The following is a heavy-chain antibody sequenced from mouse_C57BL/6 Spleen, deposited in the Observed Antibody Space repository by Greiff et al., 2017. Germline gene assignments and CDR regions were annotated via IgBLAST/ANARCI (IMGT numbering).Heavy chain of an antibody. J-gene: IGHJ1*03. D-gene: IGHD1-1*01. CDR3: ARDYYGSGYDWYFDV. CDR1: GYAFSSSW. V-gene: IGHV1-82*01. CDR2: IYPGGGDT. Sequence: QVQLKESGPELVKPGASVKISCKASGYAFSSSWMNWVKQRPGKGLEWIGRIYPGGGDTNYNGKFKGKATLTTDKSSSTVYMQLSSLTSEDSAVYYCARDYYGSGYDWYFDVWGTGTTVTVSS.